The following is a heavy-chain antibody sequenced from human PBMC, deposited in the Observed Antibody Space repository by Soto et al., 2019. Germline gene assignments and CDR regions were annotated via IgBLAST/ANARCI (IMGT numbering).Heavy chain of an antibody. D-gene: IGHD3-10*01. Sequence: ASVKVSCKASGYTFTSYAMHWVRQAPGQRLEWMGWINAGNGNTKYSQKFQGRVTITRDTSASTAYMELSSLRSEDTAVYYCARIWFGELNAFDIWGQGTMVTVSS. V-gene: IGHV1-3*01. J-gene: IGHJ3*02. CDR1: GYTFTSYA. CDR2: INAGNGNT. CDR3: ARIWFGELNAFDI.